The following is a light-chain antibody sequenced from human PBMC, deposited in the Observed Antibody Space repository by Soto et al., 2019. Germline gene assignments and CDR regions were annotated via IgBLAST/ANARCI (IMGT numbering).Light chain of an antibody. V-gene: IGKV1-9*01. CDR1: QGISSY. CDR3: QQLNSYLSFG. CDR2: AAS. Sequence: DIQLTQSPSFLSASVGDRVTITCRASQGISSYLAWYQQKPGKAPKLLIYAASTLQSGVPSRFSGSGSGTEFTLTISSLQPEDFATYYCQQLNSYLSFGFGPGTKVDIK. J-gene: IGKJ3*01.